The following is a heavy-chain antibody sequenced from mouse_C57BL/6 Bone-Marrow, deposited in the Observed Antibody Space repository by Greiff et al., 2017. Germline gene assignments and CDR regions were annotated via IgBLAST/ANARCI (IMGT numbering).Heavy chain of an antibody. J-gene: IGHJ2*01. CDR3: ARQATYFDY. Sequence: VKLQQPGAELVKPGASVKLSCKASGYTFTSYWMQWVKQRPGQGLEWIGEIDPSDSYTNYNQKFKGKATLTVDTSSSTAYMQLSSLTSEDSAVYYCARQATYFDYWGQGTTLTVSS. CDR1: GYTFTSYW. V-gene: IGHV1-50*01. CDR2: IDPSDSYT. D-gene: IGHD3-2*02.